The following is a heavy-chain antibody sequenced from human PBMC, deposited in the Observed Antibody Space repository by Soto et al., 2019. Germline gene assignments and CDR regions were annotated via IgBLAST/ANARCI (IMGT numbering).Heavy chain of an antibody. CDR1: GFSLITSGVG. Sequence: SGPTQVNPTQTLTLTCTFSGFSLITSGVGVGWIREPPGKALEWLALIYWNDDKRYSPSLKSRLTITKDTSKNQVVLTMTNMDPVETATYYCAHRHPGVYDILTGSFEYWGEGTLVTVSS. J-gene: IGHJ4*02. CDR3: AHRHPGVYDILTGSFEY. D-gene: IGHD3-9*01. CDR2: IYWNDDK. V-gene: IGHV2-5*01.